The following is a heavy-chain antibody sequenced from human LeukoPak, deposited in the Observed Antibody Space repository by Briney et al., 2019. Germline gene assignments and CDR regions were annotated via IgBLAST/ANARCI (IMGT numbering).Heavy chain of an antibody. D-gene: IGHD3-10*01. V-gene: IGHV3-7*01. Sequence: PGGSLRLSCAASGFTFSSYWMSWVRQAPGKGLEWGANIKQDGSEKYYVDSVKGRFTISRDNAKNSLYLQMNSLRAEDTAVYYCARAGSLLWFGEFLGYYYYYMDVWGKGTTVTVSS. CDR1: GFTFSSYW. CDR2: IKQDGSEK. CDR3: ARAGSLLWFGEFLGYYYYYMDV. J-gene: IGHJ6*03.